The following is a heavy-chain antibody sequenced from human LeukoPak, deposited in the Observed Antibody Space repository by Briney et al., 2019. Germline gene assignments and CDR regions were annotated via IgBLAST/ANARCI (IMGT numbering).Heavy chain of an antibody. D-gene: IGHD3-22*01. V-gene: IGHV1-3*04. CDR3: ARCGGPRITMIADFDY. Sequence: GASVKVSCKASGYTFTSYPMHWVRQAPGQRLEWMGWIDIGNGNKQYSQKFQGRVTFTRDTSASTAYMELSSLTSEDTAVYYCARCGGPRITMIADFDYWGQGTLVTVSS. CDR2: IDIGNGNK. J-gene: IGHJ4*02. CDR1: GYTFTSYP.